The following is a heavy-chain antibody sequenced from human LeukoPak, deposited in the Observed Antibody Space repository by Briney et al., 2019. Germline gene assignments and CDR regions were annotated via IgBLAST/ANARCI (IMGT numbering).Heavy chain of an antibody. CDR2: IYYSGST. D-gene: IGHD4-23*01. V-gene: IGHV4-39*01. J-gene: IGHJ4*02. Sequence: SETLSLTCTVSGGSISSSSYYWGWIRQPPGKGLEWIGSIYYSGSTYYNPSLKSRVTISVDTSKNQFSLKLSSVTAADTAVYHCARSSPSWAVVSPIDYWGQGTLVTVSS. CDR1: GGSISSSSYY. CDR3: ARSSPSWAVVSPIDY.